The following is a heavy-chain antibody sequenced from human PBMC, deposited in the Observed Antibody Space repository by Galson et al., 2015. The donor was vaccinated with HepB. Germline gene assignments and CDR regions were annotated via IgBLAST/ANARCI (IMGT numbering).Heavy chain of an antibody. Sequence: SVKVSCKASGYTFTSYAMHWVRQAPGQRLEWVGWINAGNGNTKYSQKFQGRVTITRDTSASTAYMELNSLRSEDTAVYYCARDWACGSYAFGYWGQGTLVTVSS. J-gene: IGHJ4*02. CDR2: INAGNGNT. CDR3: ARDWACGSYAFGY. D-gene: IGHD1-26*01. V-gene: IGHV1-3*01. CDR1: GYTFTSYA.